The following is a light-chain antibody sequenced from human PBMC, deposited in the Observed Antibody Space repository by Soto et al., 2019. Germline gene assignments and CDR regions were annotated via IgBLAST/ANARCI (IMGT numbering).Light chain of an antibody. CDR3: QQYGSIPWT. V-gene: IGKV3-20*01. Sequence: ETVLTRSSGTLSCSAGERATLSCRATESVVSNYLAWYQLKPGQAPRLLIYDASSRATGIPDRFSGSGSGTDFTLTISRLEPEDFAVYYCQQYGSIPWTFGQGTKVDI. CDR2: DAS. CDR1: ESVVSNY. J-gene: IGKJ1*01.